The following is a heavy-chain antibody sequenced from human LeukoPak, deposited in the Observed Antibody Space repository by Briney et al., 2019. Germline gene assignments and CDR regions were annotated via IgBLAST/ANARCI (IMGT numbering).Heavy chain of an antibody. Sequence: SETLSLTCTVSGGSISSSYWSWIRQRPGKGLGWIGYISYSGTTNYNPSLKSRVTISVDTSKNQFSLKLSSVTAADTAVYYCARLSPDYYYAMDVWGQGTTVTVSS. CDR1: GGSISSSY. CDR2: ISYSGTT. CDR3: ARLSPDYYYAMDV. J-gene: IGHJ6*02. V-gene: IGHV4-59*08.